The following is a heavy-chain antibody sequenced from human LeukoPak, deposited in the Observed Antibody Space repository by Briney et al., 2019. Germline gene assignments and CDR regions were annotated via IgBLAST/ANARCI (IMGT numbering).Heavy chain of an antibody. D-gene: IGHD3-22*01. CDR2: ISGSGGST. CDR3: AKELRKIYYDSSGWSHDAFDI. Sequence: GGSLRLSCAASGFTFSSYAMSWVRQAPGKGLEWVSAISGSGGSTYYADSVKGRFTISRDNSKNTLYLQMNSLRAEDTAVYYCAKELRKIYYDSSGWSHDAFDIWGQGTMVTVSS. V-gene: IGHV3-23*01. CDR1: GFTFSSYA. J-gene: IGHJ3*02.